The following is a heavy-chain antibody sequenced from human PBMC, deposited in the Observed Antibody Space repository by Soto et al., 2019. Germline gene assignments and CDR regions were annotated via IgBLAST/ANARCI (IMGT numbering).Heavy chain of an antibody. J-gene: IGHJ6*02. CDR3: ARLKEWVYYYGMDV. CDR2: ISSSSSTI. D-gene: IGHD2-8*01. CDR1: GFTFSSYS. V-gene: IGHV3-48*04. Sequence: PGGSLRLSCAASGFTFSSYSMNWVRQAPGKGLEWVSYISSSSSTIYYADSVKGRFTISRDNAKNTLYLQMNSLRAEDTAVYYCARLKEWVYYYGMDVWGQGTTVTVSS.